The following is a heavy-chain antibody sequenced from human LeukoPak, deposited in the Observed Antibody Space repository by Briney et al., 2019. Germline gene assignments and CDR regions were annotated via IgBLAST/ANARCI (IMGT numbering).Heavy chain of an antibody. Sequence: SGGSLRLSCAASGFTFRSYAMSWVRQAPGKGLEWVSAIRGSDGSTYYADSVKGRFTISRDNSKNTLSLQMSNLRAEDTAVYYCAKAGHFYYYDMDVWGQGTTVTVSS. CDR1: GFTFRSYA. CDR2: IRGSDGST. J-gene: IGHJ6*02. V-gene: IGHV3-23*01. CDR3: AKAGHFYYYDMDV.